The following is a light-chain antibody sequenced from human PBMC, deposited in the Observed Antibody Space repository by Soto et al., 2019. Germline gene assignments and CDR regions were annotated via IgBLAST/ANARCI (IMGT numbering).Light chain of an antibody. V-gene: IGKV1-39*01. CDR2: GAS. J-gene: IGKJ1*01. Sequence: DIQMTQSPSFLSASVGDRVTITCRASQGISNFLNWYQHKRGEAPNLLIYGASNLQTGVPSRFSGNGSGTDFALTINSLQPEDFATYYCQQSFRTPPTFGQGNNVEI. CDR1: QGISNF. CDR3: QQSFRTPPT.